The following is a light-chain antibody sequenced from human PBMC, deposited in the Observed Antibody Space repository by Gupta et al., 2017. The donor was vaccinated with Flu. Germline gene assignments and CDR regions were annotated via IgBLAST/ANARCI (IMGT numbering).Light chain of an antibody. CDR2: GAS. Sequence: EIVLTQSPGTLSLSPGERATLSCRASQSVSSSYLAWYQQKPGQAPRLIIYGASSSATGITGRFSGSGYEKDFTLTSSRREDEDFAVYYGQQDSSSLTFGRGTKVDIK. CDR1: QSVSSSY. CDR3: QQDSSSLT. J-gene: IGKJ4*01. V-gene: IGKV3-20*01.